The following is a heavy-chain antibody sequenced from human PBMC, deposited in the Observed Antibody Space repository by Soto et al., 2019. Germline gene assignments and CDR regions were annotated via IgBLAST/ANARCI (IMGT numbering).Heavy chain of an antibody. V-gene: IGHV3-74*01. Sequence: EVQLVESGGGLDQPGGSLRLSCAASGFTFSSYWMHWVRQAPGKGLVWVSRINSDGRSTSYADSVKGRFTISRDNAKNTLYLQMNSLRAEDTAVYYCARGEDAGYCSGGSCSGDWFDPWGQGTLVTVSS. CDR3: ARGEDAGYCSGGSCSGDWFDP. D-gene: IGHD2-15*01. CDR1: GFTFSSYW. J-gene: IGHJ5*02. CDR2: INSDGRST.